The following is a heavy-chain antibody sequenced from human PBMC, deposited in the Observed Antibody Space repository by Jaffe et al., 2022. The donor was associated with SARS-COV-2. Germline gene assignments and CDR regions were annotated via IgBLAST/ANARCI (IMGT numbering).Heavy chain of an antibody. CDR3: AKGQTMDV. V-gene: IGHV3-30*18. CDR1: GFTFSDYG. J-gene: IGHJ6*02. Sequence: QVQLVESGGGVVQPGRSLRLSCAASGFTFSDYGMHWVRQAPGKGLEWVALIAYDGINKYYRDSLKGRLTISRDNSKNTLYLQMNSLRAEDTAVYYCAKGQTMDVWGQGTTVTVSS. CDR2: IAYDGINK.